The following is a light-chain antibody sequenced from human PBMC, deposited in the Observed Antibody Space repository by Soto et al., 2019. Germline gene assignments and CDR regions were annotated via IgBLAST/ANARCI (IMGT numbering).Light chain of an antibody. CDR1: SSNIGAGYD. CDR2: GHS. J-gene: IGLJ2*01. CDR3: QSYDSSLSGV. V-gene: IGLV1-40*01. Sequence: QSVLTQPPSVSGAPGPRVTISCTGSSSNIGAGYDVHWYQQLPGTAPQLLIYGHSNRPSGVPDRFSGSKSGTSASLALTGLQAEDEADYYCQSYDSSLSGVFGGGTKLTVL.